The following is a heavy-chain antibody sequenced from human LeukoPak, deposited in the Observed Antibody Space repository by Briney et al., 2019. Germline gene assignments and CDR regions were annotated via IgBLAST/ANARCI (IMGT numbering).Heavy chain of an antibody. D-gene: IGHD3-10*01. J-gene: IGHJ4*02. V-gene: IGHV4-4*07. CDR3: ARDERTMGVVDY. Sequence: PSETLSLTCTVSGGSISSYYWSWIRQPAGQGLEWIGRIYIRGSTNYNPSLKGRVTMSLDTSKNQSSLKLRSVTAADTAVYYCARDERTMGVVDYWGQGILVTVSS. CDR1: GGSISSYY. CDR2: IYIRGST.